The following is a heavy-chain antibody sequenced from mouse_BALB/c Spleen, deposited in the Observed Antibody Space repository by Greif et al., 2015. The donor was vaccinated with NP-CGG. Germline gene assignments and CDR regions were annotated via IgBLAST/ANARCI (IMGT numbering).Heavy chain of an antibody. V-gene: IGHV14-3*02. CDR2: IDPANGNT. Sequence: VQLQQSGAELVKPGASVKLSCTASGFNIKDTYMRWVKQRPEQGLEWIGRIDPANGNTKYDPKFQGKATITADTSSNTAYLQLSSLTSEDTAVYYCAGPYYRYAMDYWGQGTSVTVSS. J-gene: IGHJ4*01. D-gene: IGHD2-14*01. CDR3: AGPYYRYAMDY. CDR1: GFNIKDTY.